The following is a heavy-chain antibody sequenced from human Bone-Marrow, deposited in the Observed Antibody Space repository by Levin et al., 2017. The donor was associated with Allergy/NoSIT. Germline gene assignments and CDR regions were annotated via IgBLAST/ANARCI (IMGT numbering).Heavy chain of an antibody. J-gene: IGHJ4*02. CDR2: ISGSGGST. V-gene: IGHV3-23*01. CDR3: AKLTVRTGWSGQYG. CDR1: GFTFSSYA. D-gene: IGHD3-3*01. Sequence: GGSLRLSCAASGFTFSSYAMSWVRQAPGKGLEWVSAISGSGGSTYYADSVKGRFTISRDNSKNTLYLQMNSLRAEDTAVYYCAKLTVRTGWSGQYGWGQGTLVTVSS.